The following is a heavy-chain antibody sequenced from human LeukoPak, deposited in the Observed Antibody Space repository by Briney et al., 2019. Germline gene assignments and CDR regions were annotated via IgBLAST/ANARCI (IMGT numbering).Heavy chain of an antibody. D-gene: IGHD1-26*01. CDR2: IYYSGST. J-gene: IGHJ4*02. V-gene: IGHV4-39*07. Sequence: SETLSLTCTVSGGSISSSSYYWGWIRQPPGKGLEWIGSIYYSGSTYYNPSLKSRVTISVDTSKNQFSLKLSSVTAADTAVYYCARGSGKPQRNFDYWGQGTLVTVSS. CDR3: ARGSGKPQRNFDY. CDR1: GGSISSSSYY.